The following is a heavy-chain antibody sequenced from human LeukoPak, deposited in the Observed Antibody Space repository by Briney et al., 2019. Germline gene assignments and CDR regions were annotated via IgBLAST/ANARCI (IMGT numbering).Heavy chain of an antibody. CDR3: ARALGYCSSASCYYFDN. V-gene: IGHV3-48*01. CDR1: GFTFSSYS. D-gene: IGHD2-2*01. J-gene: IGHJ4*02. CDR2: ISSRSSTI. Sequence: GSLRLSCAASGFTFSSYSMNWVRQPPGKGLEWVSYISSRSSTIYYADSVKGRFTISRDNAKNSLYLQMNSLRAEDTAVYYCARALGYCSSASCYYFDNWGQGTLVTVSS.